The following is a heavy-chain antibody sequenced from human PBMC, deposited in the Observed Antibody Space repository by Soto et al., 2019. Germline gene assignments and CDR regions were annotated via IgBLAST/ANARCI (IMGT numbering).Heavy chain of an antibody. CDR3: ARESHDILTGPPWVWYFDL. V-gene: IGHV4-34*01. CDR2: INDRGSI. J-gene: IGHJ2*01. CDR1: GGSFSGYY. D-gene: IGHD3-9*01. Sequence: QVQLQQWGAGPLRPLETLSLTCGVSGGSFSGYYWAWIRQSPGKGLEWIGEINDRGSINYNPSLKSPVSISVATAKNHYSLNLRSATAADTAVYSCARESHDILTGPPWVWYFDLWGRGTLVTVSS.